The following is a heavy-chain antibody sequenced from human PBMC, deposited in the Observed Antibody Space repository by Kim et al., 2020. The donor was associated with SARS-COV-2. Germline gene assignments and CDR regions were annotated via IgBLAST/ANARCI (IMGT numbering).Heavy chain of an antibody. D-gene: IGHD5-12*01. Sequence: GGSLRLSCAVSGFIFSNYAMSWVRQAPGKGLEWVSAVTDNGGTTYSADSVKGRFTISRDNSKNTLYLQTNSLRAEDTAVYYCAKDRQSVGTIYVECDYWGKGTRVTVSS. V-gene: IGHV3-23*01. CDR2: VTDNGGTT. CDR1: GFIFSNYA. CDR3: AKDRQSVGTIYVECDY. J-gene: IGHJ4*02.